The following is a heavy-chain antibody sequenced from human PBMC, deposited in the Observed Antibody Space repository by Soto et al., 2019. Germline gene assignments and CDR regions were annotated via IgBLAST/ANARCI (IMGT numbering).Heavy chain of an antibody. CDR2: INPKSGGT. CDR3: ARDYDSIISGLGY. J-gene: IGHJ4*02. Sequence: ASVKVSCKASGYSFTDYHIHWVRQAPGQGREWLGRINPKSGGTGYAQKFQGRVTMTRNTSISTAYMELSSLRSEDTAVYYCARDYDSIISGLGYWGQGTLVNVSS. CDR1: GYSFTDYH. V-gene: IGHV1-8*02. D-gene: IGHD3-22*01.